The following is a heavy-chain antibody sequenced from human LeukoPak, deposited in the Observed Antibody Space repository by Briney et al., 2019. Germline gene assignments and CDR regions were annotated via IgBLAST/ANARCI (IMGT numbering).Heavy chain of an antibody. CDR1: GFTFSTYA. CDR2: ISYDGSNK. Sequence: GGSLRLSCAASGFTFSTYAMSWVRQAPGKGLEWVAVISYDGSNKYYADSVKGRFTISRDNSKNTLYLQMNSLRAEDTAVYYCARETTYYFDYWGQGTLVTVSS. J-gene: IGHJ4*02. D-gene: IGHD4-17*01. CDR3: ARETTYYFDY. V-gene: IGHV3-30-3*01.